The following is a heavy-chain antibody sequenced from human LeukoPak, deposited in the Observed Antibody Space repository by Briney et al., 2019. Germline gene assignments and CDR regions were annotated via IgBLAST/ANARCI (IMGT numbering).Heavy chain of an antibody. D-gene: IGHD1-26*01. Sequence: SETLSLTCTVSGGSISSVNYYWSWIRQPAGKGLEWIGRIYSSGSTNYNPSLKSRVTISVDTSKNQFSLKLTSVTAADTAVYYCARRTLLAISGSYDYWGQGTLVTVSS. CDR1: GGSISSVNYY. CDR3: ARRTLLAISGSYDY. J-gene: IGHJ4*02. V-gene: IGHV4-61*02. CDR2: IYSSGST.